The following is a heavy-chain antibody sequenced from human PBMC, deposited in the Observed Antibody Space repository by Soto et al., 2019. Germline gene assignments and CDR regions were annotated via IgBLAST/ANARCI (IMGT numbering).Heavy chain of an antibody. D-gene: IGHD3-10*02. V-gene: IGHV4-34*01. CDR3: ARGEGLLFGEFQSIYYYMDV. CDR2: INHSGST. CDR1: GGSFSGYY. J-gene: IGHJ6*03. Sequence: SETLSVTWAVYGGSFSGYYWSWIRQPPGKGLEWIGEINHSGSTNYNPSLKSRVTISVDTSKNQFSLKRSSVTAADTAVYYCARGEGLLFGEFQSIYYYMDVWGKATPVTVSS.